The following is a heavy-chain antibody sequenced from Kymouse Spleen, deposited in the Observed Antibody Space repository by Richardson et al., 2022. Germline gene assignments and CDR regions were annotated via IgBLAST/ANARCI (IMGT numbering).Heavy chain of an antibody. CDR2: ISSSSSYI. J-gene: IGHJ6*02. D-gene: IGHD4-17*01,IGHD4-23*01. CDR1: GFTFSSYS. Sequence: EVQLVESGGGLVKPGGSLRLSCAASGFTFSSYSMNWVRQAPGKGLEWVSSISSSSSYIYYADSVKGRFTISRDNAKNSLYLQMNSLRAEDTAVYYCARDDYGASYYYYYYGMDVWGQGTTVTVSS. CDR3: ARDDYGASYYYYYYGMDV. V-gene: IGHV3-21*03.